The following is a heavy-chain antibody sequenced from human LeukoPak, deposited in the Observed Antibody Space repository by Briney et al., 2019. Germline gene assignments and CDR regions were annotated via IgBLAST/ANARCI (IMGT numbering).Heavy chain of an antibody. CDR1: GGSISSYY. J-gene: IGHJ4*02. Sequence: ETLSLTCTVSGGSISSYYWSWIRQPPGKGLEYVSAISSNGGITFYANSVKGRFTISRDNSKNTLYLQMGSLRAEDTAVYYCATFDYWGLGTLVTVSS. CDR3: ATFDY. CDR2: ISSNGGIT. V-gene: IGHV3-64*01.